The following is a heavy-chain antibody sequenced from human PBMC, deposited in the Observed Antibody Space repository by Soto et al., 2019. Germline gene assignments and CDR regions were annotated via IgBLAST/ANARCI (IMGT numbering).Heavy chain of an antibody. CDR1: GYTFTGYD. CDR2: INPNSGDT. CDR3: ARDARGTRGFDEMDI. Sequence: GASVKVSCKASGYTFTGYDIRWVRQAPGRGLEWMGWINPNSGDTEYAQNFQGRVTMTRDTSFNLVYMEMSGLMSDDTAVYYCARDARGTRGFDEMDIWGQGTTVTVSS. D-gene: IGHD3-9*01. V-gene: IGHV1-2*02. J-gene: IGHJ6*02.